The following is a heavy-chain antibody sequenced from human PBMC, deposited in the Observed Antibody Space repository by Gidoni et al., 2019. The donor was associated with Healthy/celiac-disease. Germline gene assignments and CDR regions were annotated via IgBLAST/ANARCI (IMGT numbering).Heavy chain of an antibody. V-gene: IGHV3-30*18. Sequence: QVQLVESGGGVVQPGRSLRLSCAASGFTFRSYGMHWVRQAPGKGLEWVAVISYDGSNKYYADSVKGRFTISRDNSKNTLYLQMNSLRAEDTAVYYCAKGQSITVFGEAAFDIWGQGTMVTVSS. J-gene: IGHJ3*02. CDR2: ISYDGSNK. CDR3: AKGQSITVFGEAAFDI. CDR1: GFTFRSYG. D-gene: IGHD3-3*01.